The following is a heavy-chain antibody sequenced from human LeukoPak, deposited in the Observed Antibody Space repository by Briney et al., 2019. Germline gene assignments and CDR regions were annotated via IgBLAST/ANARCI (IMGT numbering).Heavy chain of an antibody. Sequence: AGGSLRLSCAASGFTFSSYTMSWVRQAPGKGLEWVSTITTSDGNTYYADSVKGRFTVSRDNSKNTLYLQMNSQRAEDTAVYYCAKDGGLWVSAHWGDSWGRGTLVTVSS. J-gene: IGHJ4*02. V-gene: IGHV3-23*01. CDR2: ITTSDGNT. CDR1: GFTFSSYT. CDR3: AKDGGLWVSAHWGDS. D-gene: IGHD7-27*01.